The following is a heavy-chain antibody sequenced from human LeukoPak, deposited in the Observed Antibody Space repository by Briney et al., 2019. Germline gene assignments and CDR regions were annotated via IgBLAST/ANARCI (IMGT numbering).Heavy chain of an antibody. D-gene: IGHD4-17*01. V-gene: IGHV4-61*02. CDR1: GGSVTSGPNY. CDR3: ARDRGNGDYGDYFDS. CDR2: IQTSGRV. Sequence: SETLSLTYSVSGGSVTSGPNYWNWIRRPAGKGLEWIGRIQTSGRVNYTPSLKSRVTVYLDTPKNLVSLQLTSVTAADTAVYYCARDRGNGDYGDYFDSWGQGTQVTVSS. J-gene: IGHJ4*02.